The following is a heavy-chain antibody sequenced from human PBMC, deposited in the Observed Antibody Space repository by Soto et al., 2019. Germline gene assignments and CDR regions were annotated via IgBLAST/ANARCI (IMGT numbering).Heavy chain of an antibody. CDR1: GDSIKTETW. V-gene: IGHV4-4*02. D-gene: IGHD3-22*01. CDR3: ARDGPPGYDNSGYFFPFDH. CDR2: IKHTGDA. Sequence: SETLSLTCAVSGDSIKTETWWSWLRQLPGTGLEWIGEIKHTGDANANPALRSRVSMSVDRTKNQFFLNLRSVSAADTAVYFCARDGPPGYDNSGYFFPFDHWGQGTLVTVSS. J-gene: IGHJ4*02.